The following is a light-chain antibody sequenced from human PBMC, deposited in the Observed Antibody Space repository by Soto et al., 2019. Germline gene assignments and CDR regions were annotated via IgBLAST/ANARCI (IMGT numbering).Light chain of an antibody. J-gene: IGKJ5*01. CDR3: QQYSSSPIT. CDR1: QTVRNNY. Sequence: EFVLTQSPGTLSLSPGERATLSCRASQTVRNNYLAWYQQKPGQAPRLLIYGASTRATGIPARFSGGGSGTDFSLTISRLDPEDFAVYYCQQYSSSPITFGQGTRLEIK. CDR2: GAS. V-gene: IGKV3-20*01.